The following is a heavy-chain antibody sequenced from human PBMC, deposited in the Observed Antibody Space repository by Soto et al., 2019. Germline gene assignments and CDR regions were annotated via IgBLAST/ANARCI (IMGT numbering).Heavy chain of an antibody. CDR1: GFTFNDYY. CDR3: ARIVGARLNDY. CDR2: ISTTGSYT. J-gene: IGHJ4*02. Sequence: QVQLVESGGGLVKPGGSLRLSCAASGFTFNDYYMTWFRQAPGKGLEWLSCISTTGSYTNYADSVKGRLTISRDNAENSLYLQMDSLRAEDTAVYYCARIVGARLNDYWGQGTLVTVSS. D-gene: IGHD1-26*01. V-gene: IGHV3-11*05.